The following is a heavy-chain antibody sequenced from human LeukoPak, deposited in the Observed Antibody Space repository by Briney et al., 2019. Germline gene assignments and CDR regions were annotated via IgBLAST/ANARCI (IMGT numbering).Heavy chain of an antibody. V-gene: IGHV1-24*01. CDR3: ATYTEAKYYDFWSGYPPNWFDP. CDR1: GYTLTELS. CDR2: FDPEDGET. Sequence: ASVKVSCKVSGYTLTELSMHWVRQPTGKGLEWMGGFDPEDGETIYAQKFQGRVTMTEDTSTDTAYMELSSLRSEDTAVYYCATYTEAKYYDFWSGYPPNWFDPWGQGTLVTVSS. J-gene: IGHJ5*02. D-gene: IGHD3-3*01.